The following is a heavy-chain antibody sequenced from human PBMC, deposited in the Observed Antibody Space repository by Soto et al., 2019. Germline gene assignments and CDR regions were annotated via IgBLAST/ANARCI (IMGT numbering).Heavy chain of an antibody. Sequence: SETLSLTCTVSGGSISSYYWSWIRQPPGKGLEWIGYIYYSGSTNYNPSLKSRVTISVDTSKNQFSLKLSSVTAADTAVYYCARVVAAADIGIDYWGQGTLVTVSS. V-gene: IGHV4-59*01. CDR2: IYYSGST. J-gene: IGHJ4*02. D-gene: IGHD6-13*01. CDR3: ARVVAAADIGIDY. CDR1: GGSISSYY.